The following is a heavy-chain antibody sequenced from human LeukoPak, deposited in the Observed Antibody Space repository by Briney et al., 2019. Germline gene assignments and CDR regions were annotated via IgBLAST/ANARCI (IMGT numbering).Heavy chain of an antibody. D-gene: IGHD2-2*01. CDR3: ARDRTEYPFDY. J-gene: IGHJ4*02. CDR2: MNPNSGNT. Sequence: ASVKVSCKASGYTFTSYDINWVRQATGQGLEWMGWMNPNSGNTGYAQKFQGRVTITRNTSISTAYMELSSLRAEDTAVYYCARDRTEYPFDYWGQGTLVTVSS. V-gene: IGHV1-8*03. CDR1: GYTFTSYD.